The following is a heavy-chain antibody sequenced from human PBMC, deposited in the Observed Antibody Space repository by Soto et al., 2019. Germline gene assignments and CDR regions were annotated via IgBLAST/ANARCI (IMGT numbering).Heavy chain of an antibody. J-gene: IGHJ4*02. CDR2: ISSSGSTI. D-gene: IGHD3-9*01. CDR1: GFTFSDYY. CDR3: ARFGTYYDILTGYYPDY. Sequence: GWSLRLCCAASGFTFSDYYMSGIRQAPGKGLEWVSYISSSGSTIYYADSVKGRFTISRDNAKNSLYLQMNSLRAEDTAVYYCARFGTYYDILTGYYPDYWGQGTLVTVSS. V-gene: IGHV3-11*01.